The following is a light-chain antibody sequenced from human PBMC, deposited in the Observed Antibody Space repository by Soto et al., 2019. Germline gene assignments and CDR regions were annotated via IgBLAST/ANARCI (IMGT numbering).Light chain of an antibody. CDR3: ATWDDSLTGFV. CDR1: SSNIGTNT. V-gene: IGLV1-44*01. Sequence: QSVLTQPPSASGTPGQRVTVSCSGSSSNIGTNTVNWYQQLPGTAPKLLVFRDSQRPSGVPGRFSGSKSGTSASLAISGLQSEDEAEYFCATWDDSLTGFVFGTGTKVTVL. J-gene: IGLJ1*01. CDR2: RDS.